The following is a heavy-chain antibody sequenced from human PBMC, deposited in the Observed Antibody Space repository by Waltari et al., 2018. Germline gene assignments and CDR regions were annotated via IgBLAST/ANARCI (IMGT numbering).Heavy chain of an antibody. CDR2: IYSGGNT. CDR3: ARVIRDGPSGFYGIAAFDL. D-gene: IGHD3-22*01. CDR1: GFTVSNNY. J-gene: IGHJ3*01. V-gene: IGHV3-53*02. Sequence: DVQLVETGGGSIQPGGSLRLSCSVSGFTVSNNYMTLVRQAPAKGLEWVSVIYSGGNTYYAASVTSRFSISRDNFNNTLFLQMNHLRAEDTAIYYCARVIRDGPSGFYGIAAFDLWGQGTMVTVSS.